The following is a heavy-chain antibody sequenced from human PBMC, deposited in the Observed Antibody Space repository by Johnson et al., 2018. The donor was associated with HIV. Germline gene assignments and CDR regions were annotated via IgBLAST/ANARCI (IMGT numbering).Heavy chain of an antibody. V-gene: IGHV3-49*03. Sequence: VQLVESGGGLVQPGRSLRLSCTASGFTFGDYAMSWFRQAPGKGLEWVGFIRSKAYGGTTEYAASVKGRFTISRDDSKNSLYLQMNSLRAEDTALYYCATCSDQVLLGGDAFDIWGQGTMVTVSS. J-gene: IGHJ3*02. CDR1: GFTFGDYA. D-gene: IGHD3-16*01. CDR2: IRSKAYGGTT. CDR3: ATCSDQVLLGGDAFDI.